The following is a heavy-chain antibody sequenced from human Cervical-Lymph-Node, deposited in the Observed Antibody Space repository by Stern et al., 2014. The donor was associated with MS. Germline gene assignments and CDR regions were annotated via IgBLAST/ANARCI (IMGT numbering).Heavy chain of an antibody. Sequence: VQLVESGGGLVKPGGSLRLSCAASGFTFSDYYMSWIRQAPGKGLEWVTYISGRTSYTKYADSVKGRFTISRDNTKNSLYLQMNSLSAEDTAVYYCARGYSSGWYAGNYWGQGSLVTVSS. V-gene: IGHV3-11*06. CDR1: GFTFSDYY. CDR2: ISGRTSYT. D-gene: IGHD6-19*01. CDR3: ARGYSSGWYAGNY. J-gene: IGHJ4*02.